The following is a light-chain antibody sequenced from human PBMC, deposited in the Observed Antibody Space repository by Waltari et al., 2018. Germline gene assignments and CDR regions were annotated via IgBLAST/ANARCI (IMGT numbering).Light chain of an antibody. CDR1: SGPSSYA. CDR3: QTWGTGWV. CDR2: INSDGSH. V-gene: IGLV4-69*01. Sequence: QLVLTQSPSASASLGASVKPTCTLSSGPSSYAIAWHQQQPAKGPQYLMKINSDGSHSKGDGIPDRFSGSSSGAERYLTISSLQSEDEADYYCQTWGTGWVFGGGTKLTVL. J-gene: IGLJ3*02.